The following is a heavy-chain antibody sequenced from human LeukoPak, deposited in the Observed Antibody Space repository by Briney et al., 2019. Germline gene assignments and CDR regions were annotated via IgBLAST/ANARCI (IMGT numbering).Heavy chain of an antibody. D-gene: IGHD5/OR15-5a*01. Sequence: PGGSLRLSCAASGFNFASYWMSWVRQAPGRGLEWVANIKQDGSDQYLADSVKGRFTISRDNAKNSLYLQMNSLRAEDTAVYYCARRRYSVYDFDYWGQGTLVTVSS. V-gene: IGHV3-7*02. CDR3: ARRRYSVYDFDY. CDR1: GFNFASYW. J-gene: IGHJ4*02. CDR2: IKQDGSDQ.